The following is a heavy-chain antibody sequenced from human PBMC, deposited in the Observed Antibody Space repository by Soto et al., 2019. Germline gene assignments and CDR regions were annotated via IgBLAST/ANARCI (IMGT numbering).Heavy chain of an antibody. CDR2: INPNSGGT. J-gene: IGHJ3*02. D-gene: IGHD3-10*01. V-gene: IGHV1-2*04. CDR1: GYTFTGYY. CDR3: ARSVLYYGSGVKGRAFDI. Sequence: ASVKVSCKASGYTFTGYYMHWVRQAPGQGLEWMGRINPNSGGTNYAQKFQGWVTMTRDTSISTAYMELSRLRSDDAAVYYCARSVLYYGSGVKGRAFDIWGQGTMVTVSS.